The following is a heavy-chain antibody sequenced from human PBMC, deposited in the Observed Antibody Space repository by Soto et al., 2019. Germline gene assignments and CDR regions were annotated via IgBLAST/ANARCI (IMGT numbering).Heavy chain of an antibody. CDR1: GGSISSSNW. CDR2: IYHSGRT. CDR3: ARLLTRNSLAY. V-gene: IGHV4-4*02. Sequence: SETLSLTCAVSGGSISSSNWWSWVRQPPGKGLEWIGEIYHSGRTNYNPSLQSRVTVSVDKSENQFSLKLNSVTAADTAVYYCARLLTRNSLAYWGQGTLVPGSS. J-gene: IGHJ4*02. D-gene: IGHD1-26*01.